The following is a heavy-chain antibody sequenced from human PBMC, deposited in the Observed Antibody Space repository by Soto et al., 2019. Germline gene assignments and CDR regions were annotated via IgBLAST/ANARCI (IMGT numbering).Heavy chain of an antibody. J-gene: IGHJ3*01. CDR2: IYSGGST. V-gene: IGHV3-53*01. Sequence: GGSLTLSCAGSGFIVSSYYMSWVRQAPGKGLEWISVIYSGGSTYYADSVKGRFTISRDNSENTLYLQLNSLRAEDTAVYYCAKSGGNGWFADAFDVWGQGTMVTVSS. D-gene: IGHD6-19*01. CDR1: GFIVSSYY. CDR3: AKSGGNGWFADAFDV.